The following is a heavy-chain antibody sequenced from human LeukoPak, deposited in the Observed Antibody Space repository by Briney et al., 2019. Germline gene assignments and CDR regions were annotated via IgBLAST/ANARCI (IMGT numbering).Heavy chain of an antibody. V-gene: IGHV1-2*02. CDR2: INPNSGGT. J-gene: IGHJ4*02. CDR1: GYTFTGYY. Sequence: ASVKVSCKASGYTFTGYYMHWVRQAPGQGLEWMGWINPNSGGTNYAQKFQGRVTITTDESTSTAYMELSSLRSEDTAVYYCARSPTWPAPFDYWGQGTLVTVSS. D-gene: IGHD2-2*01. CDR3: ARSPTWPAPFDY.